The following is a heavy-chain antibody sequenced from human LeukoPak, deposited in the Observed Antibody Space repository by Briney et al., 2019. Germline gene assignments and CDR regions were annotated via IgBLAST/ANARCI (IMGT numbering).Heavy chain of an antibody. CDR1: GFTFSSYA. J-gene: IGHJ4*02. CDR2: ISGSGGST. CDR3: AKDALGDWNANYFDY. D-gene: IGHD1-1*01. V-gene: IGHV3-23*01. Sequence: GGSLRLSCAASGFTFSSYAMSWVRPAPGKGLEWVSAISGSGGSTYYADSVKGRFTISRDNSKNTLYLQMNSLRAEDTAVYYCAKDALGDWNANYFDYWGQGTLVTVSS.